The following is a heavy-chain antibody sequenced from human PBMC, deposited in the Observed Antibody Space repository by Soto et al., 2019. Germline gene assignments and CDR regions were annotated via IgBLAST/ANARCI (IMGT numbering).Heavy chain of an antibody. V-gene: IGHV4-59*12. D-gene: IGHD6-13*01. CDR1: GGSTSSYY. Sequence: KTSETLSLTCTVSGGSTSSYYWNWIRQPPGKGLEWIAYIYFNGYSTYNPSLKSRVTISVDTSKNQFSLKLSSVTAADTAVYYCARGKWVAAACTVRALYYYYYGMDVWGQGTTVTVSS. CDR2: IYFNGYS. CDR3: ARGKWVAAACTVRALYYYYYGMDV. J-gene: IGHJ6*02.